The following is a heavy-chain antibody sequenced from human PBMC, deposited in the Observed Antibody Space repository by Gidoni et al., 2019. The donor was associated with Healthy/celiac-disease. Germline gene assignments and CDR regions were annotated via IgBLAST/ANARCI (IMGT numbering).Heavy chain of an antibody. Sequence: EVQLVESGGGLVQPGGSLRLSCAASGFTFSSYWMSWVRQAPGKGLEWVANIKQDGSEKYYVDSVKGRFTISRDNAKNSLYLQMNSLRAEDTAVYYCARESLIAAAGVDYWGQGTLVTVSS. CDR1: GFTFSSYW. CDR3: ARESLIAAAGVDY. D-gene: IGHD6-13*01. CDR2: IKQDGSEK. J-gene: IGHJ4*02. V-gene: IGHV3-7*04.